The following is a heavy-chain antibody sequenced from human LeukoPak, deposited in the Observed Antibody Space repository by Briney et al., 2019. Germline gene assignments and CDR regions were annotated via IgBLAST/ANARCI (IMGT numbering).Heavy chain of an antibody. CDR3: AKVRSLNWFDP. Sequence: GGSLRLSCAASGFSFSSYAMSWVRQAPGKGLEWVSGISGSGGSTYYADSVKGRFTISRDNSKNTLYLQMNSLGDEDTAVYHCAKVRSLNWFDPWGQGTLVTVSS. CDR2: ISGSGGST. V-gene: IGHV3-23*01. CDR1: GFSFSSYA. J-gene: IGHJ5*02.